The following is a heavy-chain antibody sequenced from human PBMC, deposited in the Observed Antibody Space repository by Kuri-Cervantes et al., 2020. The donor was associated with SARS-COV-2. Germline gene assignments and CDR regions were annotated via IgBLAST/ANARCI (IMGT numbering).Heavy chain of an antibody. J-gene: IGHJ2*01. D-gene: IGHD3-22*01. Sequence: SVKVSCKASGGTFSSYAISWVRQAPGQGLEWMGGIIPIFGTANYAQKFQGRVTITADESTSTAYMELSSLGSEDTAVYYCARDTYDSSGYHIPTRNWYFDLWGRGTLVTVSS. CDR2: IIPIFGTA. V-gene: IGHV1-69*13. CDR1: GGTFSSYA. CDR3: ARDTYDSSGYHIPTRNWYFDL.